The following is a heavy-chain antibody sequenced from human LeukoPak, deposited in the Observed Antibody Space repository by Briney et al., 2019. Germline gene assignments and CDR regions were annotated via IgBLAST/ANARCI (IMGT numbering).Heavy chain of an antibody. J-gene: IGHJ4*02. CDR1: GGSISSSSYY. D-gene: IGHD6-13*01. Sequence: SETLSLTCTVSGGSISSSSYYWGWIRQPPGKGLERIGSIYYSGSTYYNPSLKSRVTISVDTSKNQFSLKLSSVTAADTAVYYCARDGLQLVNFDYWGQGTLVTVSS. CDR2: IYYSGST. CDR3: ARDGLQLVNFDY. V-gene: IGHV4-39*02.